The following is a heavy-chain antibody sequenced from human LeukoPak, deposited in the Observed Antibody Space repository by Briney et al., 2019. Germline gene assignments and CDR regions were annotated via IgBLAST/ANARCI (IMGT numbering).Heavy chain of an antibody. Sequence: PSETLSLTCTVSGGSISSSSYYWGWIRQPPGKGLEWIGSIYYSGSTYYNPSLKSRVTISVDTSKNQFSLKLSSVTAADTAVYYCARLRRDGYNFPVMIDPWGQGTLVTVSS. CDR3: ARLRRDGYNFPVMIDP. J-gene: IGHJ5*02. D-gene: IGHD5-24*01. CDR1: GGSISSSSYY. CDR2: IYYSGST. V-gene: IGHV4-39*07.